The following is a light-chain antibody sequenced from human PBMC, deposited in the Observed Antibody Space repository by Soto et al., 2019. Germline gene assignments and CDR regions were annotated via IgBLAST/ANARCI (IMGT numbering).Light chain of an antibody. Sequence: DIQMTQSPSTLSASVGDRVTITCRASQSINSWLAWYQQKPGKAPKLLIYKASSLERGVPSRFSGSGSGTEFTLTISSLQPDDLETYYCQQYNSYWRTLGQGTKVDIK. CDR1: QSINSW. J-gene: IGKJ1*01. CDR2: KAS. CDR3: QQYNSYWRT. V-gene: IGKV1-5*03.